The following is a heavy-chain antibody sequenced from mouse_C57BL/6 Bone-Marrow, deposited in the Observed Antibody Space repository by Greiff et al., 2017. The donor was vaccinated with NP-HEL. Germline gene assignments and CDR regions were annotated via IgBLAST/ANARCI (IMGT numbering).Heavy chain of an antibody. Sequence: VQLQQSGAELVRPGASVKLSCTASGFNIKDDYMHWVKQRPEQGLEWIGWFDPENGDTEYASKFQGKATITADTSSNTAYLQLRSLTSEDTAVYYCTTVDYGSSYDAYWGQGTLVTVSA. CDR1: GFNIKDDY. CDR2: FDPENGDT. D-gene: IGHD1-1*01. V-gene: IGHV14-4*01. J-gene: IGHJ3*01. CDR3: TTVDYGSSYDAY.